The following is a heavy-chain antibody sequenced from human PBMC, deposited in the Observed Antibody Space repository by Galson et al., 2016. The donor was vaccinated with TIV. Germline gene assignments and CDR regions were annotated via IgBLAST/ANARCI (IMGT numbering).Heavy chain of an antibody. V-gene: IGHV3-33*03. Sequence: SLRLSCATSGFTFSRYGMHWVRQAPGQGLEWVAVICYEGNNRDYADSVKGRFTISRDNSKNTLYLHMNSLRVEDTAVYYCGRMFGLDSGYEAWGQGTLVTVSS. CDR2: ICYEGNNR. D-gene: IGHD5-12*01. J-gene: IGHJ5*02. CDR3: GRMFGLDSGYEA. CDR1: GFTFSRYG.